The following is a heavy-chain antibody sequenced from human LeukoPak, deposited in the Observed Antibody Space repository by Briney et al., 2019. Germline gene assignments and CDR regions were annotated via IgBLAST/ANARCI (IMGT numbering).Heavy chain of an antibody. V-gene: IGHV5-51*01. CDR2: IYPGESDT. Sequence: GESLQISCQGSGYSFTSYWIGWVRQMPGKGLEWMGIIYPGESDTRYSPSFQGQVTISADKSISTAYLQWSSLKASDTAMYYCARMDIAAADTYNWFDPWGQGTLVTVSS. D-gene: IGHD6-13*01. J-gene: IGHJ5*02. CDR1: GYSFTSYW. CDR3: ARMDIAAADTYNWFDP.